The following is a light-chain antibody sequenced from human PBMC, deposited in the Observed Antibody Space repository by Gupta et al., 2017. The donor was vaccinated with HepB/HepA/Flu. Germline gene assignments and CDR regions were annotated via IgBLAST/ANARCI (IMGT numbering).Light chain of an antibody. J-gene: IGKJ4*01. V-gene: IGKV1D-16*01. CDR3: LQDLSSPFT. CDR1: QGIGSS. Sequence: DIQVTQSPSSLSASVGDRVTITCRASQGIGSSLAWFQKKSEKAPKSLIYASSSLQSGVPLRFSGGRSGTDFTLTISSRQPEDSATYYCLQDLSSPFTFGGGTKVEIK. CDR2: ASS.